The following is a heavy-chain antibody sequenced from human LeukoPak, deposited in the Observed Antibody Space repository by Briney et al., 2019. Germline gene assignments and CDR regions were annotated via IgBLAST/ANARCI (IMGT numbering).Heavy chain of an antibody. D-gene: IGHD1-26*01. CDR3: ARGGLQACIDY. J-gene: IGHJ4*02. Sequence: GGSLRLSCAASGFTVNSTYMTWFRQAPGKRLEWVSTIFIGGGTFYADSVRGRVTMSRDNFKNTVSLQMNDLRSEDSGVYYCARGGLQACIDYWGQGTKVTASS. V-gene: IGHV3-66*02. CDR1: GFTVNSTY. CDR2: IFIGGGT.